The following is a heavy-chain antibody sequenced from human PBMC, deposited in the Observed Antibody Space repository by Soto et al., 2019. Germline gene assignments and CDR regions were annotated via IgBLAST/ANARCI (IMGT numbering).Heavy chain of an antibody. V-gene: IGHV4-39*01. CDR2: VYYRGRS. Sequence: SETLSLTCTVSGGSVTNSSYYWGWIRQSPGKGLEWIGSVYYRGRSYSKSSVKSRVTISVDTSKNQFSLNLNSVTASDTAVYFCVSKRTTVITQAYFDHWGPGALVTVSS. CDR3: VSKRTTVITQAYFDH. D-gene: IGHD4-4*01. J-gene: IGHJ4*02. CDR1: GGSVTNSSYY.